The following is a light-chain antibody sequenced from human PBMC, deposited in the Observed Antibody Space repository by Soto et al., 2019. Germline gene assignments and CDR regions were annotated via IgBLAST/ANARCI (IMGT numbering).Light chain of an antibody. Sequence: EIVLTQSPGTLSLSPGERATLSCRASQSVSNNYLAWYQQKPGQAPRLLIYGASNRATGIPDRFSGSGSGTDFTLTISRLEPEDFAVYYCQHRVNWPLTFGGGTKVDIK. CDR3: QHRVNWPLT. CDR2: GAS. CDR1: QSVSNNY. V-gene: IGKV3D-20*02. J-gene: IGKJ4*01.